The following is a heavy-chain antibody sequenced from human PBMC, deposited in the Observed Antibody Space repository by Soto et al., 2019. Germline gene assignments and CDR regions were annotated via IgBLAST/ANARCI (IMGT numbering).Heavy chain of an antibody. V-gene: IGHV3-9*01. D-gene: IGHD3-22*01. CDR1: GFTFDDYA. CDR3: AKDMRGNYDSRGAFDI. Sequence: EVQLVESGGGLVQPGRSLRLSCAASGFTFDDYAMHWVRQAPGKGLEWVSGISWNSGSIGYADSVKGRFTISRDNAKNSLYLQMNSLRDEDTALYYCAKDMRGNYDSRGAFDIWGQGTMVTVSS. CDR2: ISWNSGSI. J-gene: IGHJ3*02.